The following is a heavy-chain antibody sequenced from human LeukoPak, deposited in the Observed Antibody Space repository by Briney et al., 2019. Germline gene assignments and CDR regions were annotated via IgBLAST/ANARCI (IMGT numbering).Heavy chain of an antibody. D-gene: IGHD6-19*01. Sequence: ASVKVSCKASGYTFTSYGISWVRQAPGQGLEWMGWISAYNGNTNYAQKLQGRVTMTTDTSTSTVYMELSSLRSEDTAVYYCARVGSSGWYVHPTLDYWGQGTLVTVSS. CDR2: ISAYNGNT. CDR1: GYTFTSYG. V-gene: IGHV1-18*01. CDR3: ARVGSSGWYVHPTLDY. J-gene: IGHJ4*02.